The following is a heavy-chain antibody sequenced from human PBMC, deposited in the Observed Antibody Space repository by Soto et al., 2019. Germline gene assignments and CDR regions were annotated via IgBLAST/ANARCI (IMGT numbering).Heavy chain of an antibody. CDR1: GFTFNSYA. CDR3: AIDDYDFWSGYLDYYYGMDV. CDR2: ISYDGSNK. D-gene: IGHD3-3*01. Sequence: GGSLRLACAASGFTFNSYAMHWVRQAPGKGLEWVAVISYDGSNKYYADSVKGRFTISRDNSKNTLYLQMNSLRAEDTAVYYCAIDDYDFWSGYLDYYYGMDVWGQGTTVTVSS. J-gene: IGHJ6*02. V-gene: IGHV3-30-3*01.